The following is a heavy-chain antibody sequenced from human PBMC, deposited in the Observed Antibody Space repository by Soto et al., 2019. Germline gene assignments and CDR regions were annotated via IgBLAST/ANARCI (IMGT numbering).Heavy chain of an antibody. J-gene: IGHJ4*02. CDR3: AKEGLEYYYDSSGPSGFDY. CDR1: GFTFSSYA. D-gene: IGHD3-22*01. Sequence: PGGSLRLSCAASGFTFSSYAMSWVRQAPGKGLEWVSAISGSGGSTYYADSVKGRFTISRDNSKNTLYLQMNSLRAEDTAVYYCAKEGLEYYYDSSGPSGFDYWGQGTLVTVSS. V-gene: IGHV3-23*01. CDR2: ISGSGGST.